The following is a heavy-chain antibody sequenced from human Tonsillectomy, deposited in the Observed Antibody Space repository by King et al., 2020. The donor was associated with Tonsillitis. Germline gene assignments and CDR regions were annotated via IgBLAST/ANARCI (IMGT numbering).Heavy chain of an antibody. D-gene: IGHD3-9*01. CDR3: ARVNYDLLTGAVFWYFDL. J-gene: IGHJ2*01. CDR2: IFHSGST. Sequence: VQLQESDPGLVKPSEILSLTCAVSGYSISSSYYWGWIRQPPGKGLEWIGSIFHSGSTYYNSSLKSRLTISVDTSKNHFSLKLSSVTAADTAVYFCARVNYDLLTGAVFWYFDLWGRGTLVTVSS. CDR1: GYSISSSYY. V-gene: IGHV4-38-2*01.